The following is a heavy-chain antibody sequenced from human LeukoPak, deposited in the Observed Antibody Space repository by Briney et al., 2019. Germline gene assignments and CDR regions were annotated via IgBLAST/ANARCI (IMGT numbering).Heavy chain of an antibody. J-gene: IGHJ4*02. V-gene: IGHV1-2*02. CDR2: INPNSGGT. Sequence: ASVKVSCKASGCTFTSYYMHWVRQAPGQGLEWMGWINPNSGGTNYAQKFQGRVTMTRDTSISTAYMELSRLRSDDTAVYYCARSVNDYVWGSYRSFYFDYWGQGTLVTVSS. CDR1: GCTFTSYY. D-gene: IGHD3-16*02. CDR3: ARSVNDYVWGSYRSFYFDY.